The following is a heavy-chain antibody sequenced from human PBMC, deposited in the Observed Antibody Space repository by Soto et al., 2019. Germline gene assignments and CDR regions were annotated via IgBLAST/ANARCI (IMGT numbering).Heavy chain of an antibody. CDR2: IIPIFGTA. CDR3: ARAYRRSVLRFLEWLPHDAFDI. J-gene: IGHJ3*02. V-gene: IGHV1-69*06. CDR1: GCTFSSYA. Sequence: GASVKVSCKASGCTFSSYAISCVRQAPGQVLEWMGGIIPIFGTANYAQKFQGRVTITADKSTSTAYMELSSLRSEDTAVYYCARAYRRSVLRFLEWLPHDAFDIWGQGTMVTVS. D-gene: IGHD3-3*01.